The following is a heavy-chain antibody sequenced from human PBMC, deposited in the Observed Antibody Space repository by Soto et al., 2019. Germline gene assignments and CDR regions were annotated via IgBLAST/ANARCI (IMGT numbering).Heavy chain of an antibody. CDR1: GVSISSYY. CDR2: IYYSGST. D-gene: IGHD4-17*01. CDR3: ARRGPTVTDGGGAFEI. J-gene: IGHJ3*02. V-gene: IGHV4-59*08. Sequence: PDTLSLTCTVSGVSISSYYWNWILQPPGKGLEWIGFIYYSGSTNYNPSLKSRVTISVDTSKNQFSLKLSSVTAADTAGYYCARRGPTVTDGGGAFEIWGQGTMVSVSS.